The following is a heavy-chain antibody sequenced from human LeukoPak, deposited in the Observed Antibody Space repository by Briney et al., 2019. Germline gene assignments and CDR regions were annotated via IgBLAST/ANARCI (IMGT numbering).Heavy chain of an antibody. D-gene: IGHD2-2*01. V-gene: IGHV3-7*01. Sequence: GSLRLSCAASGFTFSSYWMSWVRQAPGKGLEWVANIKQDGSEKYYVDSVKGRFTISRDNAKNSLYLQMNSLRAEDTAVYYCARDRFIVVVPAPPYYYYGMDVWGQGTTVTVSS. CDR1: GFTFSSYW. CDR3: ARDRFIVVVPAPPYYYYGMDV. J-gene: IGHJ6*02. CDR2: IKQDGSEK.